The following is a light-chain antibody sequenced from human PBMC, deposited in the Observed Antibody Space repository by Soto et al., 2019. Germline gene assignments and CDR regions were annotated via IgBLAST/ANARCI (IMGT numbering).Light chain of an antibody. V-gene: IGLV2-14*01. CDR3: SSYTYSSPLYV. J-gene: IGLJ1*01. Sequence: QSALTQPASVSGSPGQSITISCTGTSSDVGGYSYVSWYQQHPGKAPKLMIYDVNNRPSGVSNRFSGSKSGNTASLTISGLQAEDDADYYCSSYTYSSPLYVFGTGTKLTVL. CDR2: DVN. CDR1: SSDVGGYSY.